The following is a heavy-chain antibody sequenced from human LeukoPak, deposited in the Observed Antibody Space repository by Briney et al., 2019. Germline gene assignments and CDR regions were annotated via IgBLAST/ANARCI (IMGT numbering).Heavy chain of an antibody. CDR2: ISYDGSNK. CDR3: ARGELSFDY. V-gene: IGHV3-30*09. J-gene: IGHJ4*02. D-gene: IGHD3-16*01. Sequence: GGSLRLSCAASGFTFSSYAMHWVRQAPGKGLEWVAVISYDGSNKYCADSVKGRFAISRDNSKNTLYLQMNSLRAEDTAVYYCARGELSFDYWGQGTLVTVSS. CDR1: GFTFSSYA.